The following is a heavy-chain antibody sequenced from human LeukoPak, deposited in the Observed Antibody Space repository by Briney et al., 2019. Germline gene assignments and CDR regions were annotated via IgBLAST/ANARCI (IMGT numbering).Heavy chain of an antibody. V-gene: IGHV3-23*01. Sequence: GSLRLSCAASGFTFSSYAMSWVRQAPGKGLEWVSCIRGSGRGTQYAEFSKGRFTVSRDNSKNTLYLQMNSLRAEDTAVYYCAKQTHCSSTSCYRTAPPRGPLDYWGQGTLVTVSS. CDR3: AKQTHCSSTSCYRTAPPRGPLDY. D-gene: IGHD2-2*01. CDR1: GFTFSSYA. CDR2: IRGSGRGT. J-gene: IGHJ4*02.